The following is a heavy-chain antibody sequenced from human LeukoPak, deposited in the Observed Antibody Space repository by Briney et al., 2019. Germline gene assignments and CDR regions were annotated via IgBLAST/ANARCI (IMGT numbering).Heavy chain of an antibody. Sequence: AAVTVSCKGSGYTFTSYDINWVRQATGQGLEWMGWMNPNSGNTGYAQKFQGRVTMTRNTSISTGYMELSSLRSEDTAVYYCARPRSGYDYHYWGQGTLVTVSS. J-gene: IGHJ4*02. CDR2: MNPNSGNT. V-gene: IGHV1-8*01. CDR3: ARPRSGYDYHY. D-gene: IGHD5-12*01. CDR1: GYTFTSYD.